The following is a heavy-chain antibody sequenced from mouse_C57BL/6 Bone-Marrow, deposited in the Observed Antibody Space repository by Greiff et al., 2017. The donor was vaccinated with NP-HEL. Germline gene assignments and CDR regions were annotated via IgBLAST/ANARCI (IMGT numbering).Heavy chain of an antibody. V-gene: IGHV3-6*01. J-gene: IGHJ1*03. CDR2: ISYDGSN. CDR3: ARGYYGSSYVRYFDV. CDR1: GYSITSGYY. D-gene: IGHD1-1*01. Sequence: VQLKESGPGLVKPSQSLSLTCSVTGYSITSGYYWNWIRQFPGNKLEWMGYISYDGSNNYNPSLKNRISITRDTSKNQFFLKLNSVTTEDTATYYSARGYYGSSYVRYFDVWGTGTTVTVSS.